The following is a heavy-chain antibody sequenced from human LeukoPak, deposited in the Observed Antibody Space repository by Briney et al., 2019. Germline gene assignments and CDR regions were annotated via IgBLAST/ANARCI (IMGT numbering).Heavy chain of an antibody. Sequence: SVKVSCKASGGTFSSYAISWVRQAPGQGLEWMGGIIPIFGTANYAQKFQGRVTITADESTSTAYMELSSLRSEDTAVYYCATQYCSGGSCYHTFDYWGQGTLVTVSS. CDR3: ATQYCSGGSCYHTFDY. D-gene: IGHD2-15*01. J-gene: IGHJ4*02. V-gene: IGHV1-69*13. CDR1: GGTFSSYA. CDR2: IIPIFGTA.